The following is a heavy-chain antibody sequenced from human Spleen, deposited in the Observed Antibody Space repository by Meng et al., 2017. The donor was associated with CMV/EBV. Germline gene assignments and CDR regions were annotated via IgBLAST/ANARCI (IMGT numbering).Heavy chain of an antibody. D-gene: IGHD4/OR15-4a*01. J-gene: IGHJ5*02. CDR1: GGSINNYY. CDR2: IYYSGTT. CDR3: AREDYFRNWFDP. V-gene: IGHV4-59*01. Sequence: GSLRLSCTVSGGSINNYYWTWIRQPPGKGLEWIGSIYYSGTTNYNPSLRSRVTISVDTSKNQFSLKLGSVIAADTAVYYCAREDYFRNWFDPWGQGTLVTVSS.